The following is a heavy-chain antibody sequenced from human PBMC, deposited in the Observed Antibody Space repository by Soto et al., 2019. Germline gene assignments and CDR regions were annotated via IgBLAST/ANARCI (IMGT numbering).Heavy chain of an antibody. Sequence: GASVKVSCKASGYTFTSYAMHWVRQAPGQRLEWMGWINAGNGNTKYSQKFQGRVTITRDTSASTAYMELSSLRSEDTAVYYCARDFSRRGYLAVPPLRYFQHWGQGTLVTVSS. D-gene: IGHD3-22*01. CDR2: INAGNGNT. CDR1: GYTFTSYA. J-gene: IGHJ1*01. V-gene: IGHV1-3*01. CDR3: ARDFSRRGYLAVPPLRYFQH.